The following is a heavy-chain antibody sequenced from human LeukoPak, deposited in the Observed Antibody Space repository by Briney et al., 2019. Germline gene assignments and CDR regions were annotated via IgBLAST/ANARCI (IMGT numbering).Heavy chain of an antibody. CDR3: ARDKSRTYGSADAFDI. Sequence: SETLSLTCSVSGGSISSCTYSWGWIRQPPGKGLEWIGSFSCSGSTYYNPSLKSRVTMSVDTSKNQFSLKLSSVTAADTAVYYCARDKSRTYGSADAFDIWGQGTMVTVSS. CDR2: FSCSGST. D-gene: IGHD3-10*01. J-gene: IGHJ3*02. CDR1: GGSISSCTYS. V-gene: IGHV4-39*07.